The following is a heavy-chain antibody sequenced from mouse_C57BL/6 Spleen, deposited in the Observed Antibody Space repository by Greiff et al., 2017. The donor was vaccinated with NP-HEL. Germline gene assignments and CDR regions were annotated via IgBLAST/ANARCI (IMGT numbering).Heavy chain of an antibody. D-gene: IGHD2-3*01. V-gene: IGHV2-2*01. CDR3: ARDGGLWYFDV. J-gene: IGHJ1*03. Sequence: VKLVESGPGLVQPSQSLSITCTVSGFSLTSYGVHWVRQSPGKGLEWLGVIWSGGSTDYYAAFISRLSISKDNSKSQVFFKMNSLQADDTAIYDDARDGGLWYFDVWGTGTTVTVSS. CDR1: GFSLTSYG. CDR2: IWSGGST.